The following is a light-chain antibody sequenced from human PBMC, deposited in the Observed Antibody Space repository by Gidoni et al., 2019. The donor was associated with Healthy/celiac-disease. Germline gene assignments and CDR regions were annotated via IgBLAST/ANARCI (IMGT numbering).Light chain of an antibody. V-gene: IGKV1-5*03. CDR3: QQYNSYSQT. Sequence: DIQMTQSPSTLSASVGDRVTITCRASQSISSWLAWYQQKQGKAPKLLIYKAYSLESGVPSRFSGSGSGTEFTLTISSLQPDDFATYYCQQYNSYSQTFGQGTKLEIK. CDR2: KAY. J-gene: IGKJ2*01. CDR1: QSISSW.